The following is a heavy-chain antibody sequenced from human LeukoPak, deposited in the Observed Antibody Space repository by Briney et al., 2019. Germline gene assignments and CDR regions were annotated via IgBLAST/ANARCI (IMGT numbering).Heavy chain of an antibody. J-gene: IGHJ2*01. CDR2: NYYRGSP. CDR3: ARHVHSAPMIVVVVTPPYLPDFDL. D-gene: IGHD3-22*01. CDR1: GGTISSTSYY. V-gene: IGHV4-39*01. Sequence: SETLSLTCTVSGGTISSTSYYWGWIRQPPGKALEWIGSNYYRGSPCYNRPLKSRVTISVDTSKNQFSLKLSSVTAADTAVYSCARHVHSAPMIVVVVTPPYLPDFDLWGRGTLVTVSS.